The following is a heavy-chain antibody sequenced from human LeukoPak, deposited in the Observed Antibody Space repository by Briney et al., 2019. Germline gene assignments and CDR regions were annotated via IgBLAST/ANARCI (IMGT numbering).Heavy chain of an antibody. CDR2: FYLSGST. CDR3: ASTQQWLAFDY. Sequence: SETLSLTCTVSGASISNDHWSWVRQPPGKGLEWLGCFYLSGSTNYNPSLKNRVTISVDTSKNEFSLKLNSVTAVDTAVYYCASTQQWLAFDYWGQGILVTVSS. D-gene: IGHD6-19*01. V-gene: IGHV4-59*01. J-gene: IGHJ4*02. CDR1: GASISNDH.